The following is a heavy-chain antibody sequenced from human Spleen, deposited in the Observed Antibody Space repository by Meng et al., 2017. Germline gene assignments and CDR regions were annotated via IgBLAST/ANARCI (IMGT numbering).Heavy chain of an antibody. CDR2: VSYDGSNE. J-gene: IGHJ6*02. CDR1: GFTFSDYA. V-gene: IGHV3-30*03. Sequence: GGSLRLSCAASGFTFSDYAMHWVRQVPGKGLEWVASVSYDGSNEYYVGSVQGRFAISRDNSENTLYLQMNSLRAEDTAVYYCARPYDCSSTSCYVYGMDVWGQGTTVTVSS. CDR3: ARPYDCSSTSCYVYGMDV. D-gene: IGHD2-2*01.